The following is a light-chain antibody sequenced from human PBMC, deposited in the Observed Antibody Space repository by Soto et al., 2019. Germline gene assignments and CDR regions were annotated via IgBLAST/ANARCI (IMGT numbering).Light chain of an antibody. CDR1: QGISNY. V-gene: IGKV1-16*02. CDR2: SAS. Sequence: DIQMTQSPSSLSASIGDRVTITCRASQGISNYLGWYQQKPGKAPKSLIYSASTLQSGVSSKFSGSGSGTDFPLTITDMQPYDFATYYCQQYYRYPWTFRQGNKVEI. CDR3: QQYYRYPWT. J-gene: IGKJ1*01.